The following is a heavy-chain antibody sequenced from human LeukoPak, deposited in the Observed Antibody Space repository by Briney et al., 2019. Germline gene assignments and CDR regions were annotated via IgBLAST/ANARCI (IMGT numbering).Heavy chain of an antibody. CDR3: AGLYSSGWSDAFDI. D-gene: IGHD6-19*01. V-gene: IGHV1-2*02. CDR1: GYTFTGYY. J-gene: IGHJ3*02. Sequence: ASVKVSCKASGYTFTGYYMHWVRQAPGQGLEWMGWINPNSGGTNYAQKFQGRVTMTRDTSISTAYMELSRLRSDDTAVYYCAGLYSSGWSDAFDIWGQGTMVTVSS. CDR2: INPNSGGT.